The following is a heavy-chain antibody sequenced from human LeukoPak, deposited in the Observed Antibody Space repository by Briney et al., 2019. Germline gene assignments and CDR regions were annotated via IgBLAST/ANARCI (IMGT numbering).Heavy chain of an antibody. CDR2: ISYDGSNK. V-gene: IGHV3-30*01. J-gene: IGHJ4*02. CDR1: GFTFSSYA. CDR3: ARSVRSGWFIDY. D-gene: IGHD6-19*01. Sequence: SCKASGFTFSSYAMHWVRQAPGKGLEWVAVISYDGSNKYYADSVKGRFTISRDNSKNTLYLQMNSLRAEDTAVYYCARSVRSGWFIDYWGQGTLVTVSS.